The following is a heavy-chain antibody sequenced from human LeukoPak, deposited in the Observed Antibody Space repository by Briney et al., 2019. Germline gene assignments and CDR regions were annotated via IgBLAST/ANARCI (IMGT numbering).Heavy chain of an antibody. V-gene: IGHV4-39*01. Sequence: SETLSLTCTVSGGSISSSSYYRGWIRQPPGKGLEWIGSIYYSGSTYYNPSLKSRVTISVDMSKNQFSLKLSSVTAADTAVYYCARETTVVTRDWGQGTPVTVSS. CDR1: GGSISSSSYY. J-gene: IGHJ4*02. CDR3: ARETTVVTRD. D-gene: IGHD4-23*01. CDR2: IYYSGST.